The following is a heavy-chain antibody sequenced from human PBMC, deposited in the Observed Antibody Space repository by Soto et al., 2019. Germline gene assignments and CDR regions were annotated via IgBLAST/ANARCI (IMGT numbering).Heavy chain of an antibody. CDR2: ISGSGNYT. V-gene: IGHV3-21*01. CDR1: GFTFSTYS. Sequence: LRLSCAASGFTFSTYSMNWVRQAPGKGLEWVSSISGSGNYTHYADFLRGRFTISRDNAKTSLYLQMNSLRAEDTAVYYCSREGINNYNEYYFDSWGQGTVVTVSS. J-gene: IGHJ4*01. D-gene: IGHD4-4*01. CDR3: SREGINNYNEYYFDS.